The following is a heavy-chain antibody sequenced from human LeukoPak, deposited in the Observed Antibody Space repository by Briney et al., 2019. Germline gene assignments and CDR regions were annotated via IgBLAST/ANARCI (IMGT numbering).Heavy chain of an antibody. CDR1: GGTLSSYP. V-gene: IGHV1-69*02. CDR2: VVPIAGLT. CDR3: ARSVASSNAGRGNWFDP. Sequence: SVKVSCTASGGTLSSYPISWVRQAPGQGLEWMGRVVPIAGLTNYGQKFQGRVTLTADISIKTAYMELSGLTIDDTAIYYCARSVASSNAGRGNWFDPWGQGTLVTVSS. D-gene: IGHD3-10*01. J-gene: IGHJ5*02.